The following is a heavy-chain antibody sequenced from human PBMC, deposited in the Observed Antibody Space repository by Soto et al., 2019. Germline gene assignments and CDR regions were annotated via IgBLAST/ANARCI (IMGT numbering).Heavy chain of an antibody. V-gene: IGHV3-30-3*01. Sequence: GGSRRLSCAASGFTFSSYAMHWVHQAPGKGLDWVAVISYYGSNKYYADSVKGRFTSSRDNSKNTLYLHMNSMRAEATAVHYCASPHSGSYPFDYWGQGTMVTVYS. D-gene: IGHD1-26*01. J-gene: IGHJ4*02. CDR1: GFTFSSYA. CDR3: ASPHSGSYPFDY. CDR2: ISYYGSNK.